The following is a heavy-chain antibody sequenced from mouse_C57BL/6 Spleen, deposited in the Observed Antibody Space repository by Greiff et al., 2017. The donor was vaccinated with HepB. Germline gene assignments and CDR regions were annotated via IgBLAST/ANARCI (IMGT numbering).Heavy chain of an antibody. CDR1: GFTFSDYY. D-gene: IGHD1-1*01. Sequence: EVHLVESEGGLVQPGRSMKLSCTASGFTFSDYYMAWVRPVPEKGLEWVANINYDGSSTYYLDSLKSRFIISRDNAKNILYLQMSSLKSEDTATYYCARSLLLRYPWYFDVWGTGTTVTVSS. CDR3: ARSLLLRYPWYFDV. V-gene: IGHV5-16*01. CDR2: INYDGSST. J-gene: IGHJ1*03.